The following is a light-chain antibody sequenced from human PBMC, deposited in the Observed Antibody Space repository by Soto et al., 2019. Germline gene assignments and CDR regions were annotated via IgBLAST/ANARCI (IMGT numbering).Light chain of an antibody. CDR2: DAS. J-gene: IGKJ4*01. CDR3: QQRSNWPPLT. Sequence: EIVLTQSPATLSLSPGERATLSCRASQSVSNYLAWYQQKPGQAPRLLIYDASNRATGIPARFSGSGSGTDFTLTINSLEPEDSAVYYCQQRSNWPPLTFGGGTKVDIK. V-gene: IGKV3-11*01. CDR1: QSVSNY.